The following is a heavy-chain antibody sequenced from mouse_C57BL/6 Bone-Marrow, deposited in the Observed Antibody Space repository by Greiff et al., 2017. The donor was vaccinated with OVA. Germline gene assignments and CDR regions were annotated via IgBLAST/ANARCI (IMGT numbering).Heavy chain of an antibody. Sequence: VQLQQSGPVLVKPGASVKMSCKASGYTLTDYYMNWVKQSHGKSLEWIGVINPYNGGTSYNQKFKGKATLTVDNSSSTAYMELNSLTSEDSAVNYCAREHYSNWYFDVWGTGTTVTVSS. D-gene: IGHD2-5*01. CDR1: GYTLTDYY. CDR2: INPYNGGT. CDR3: AREHYSNWYFDV. J-gene: IGHJ1*03. V-gene: IGHV1-19*01.